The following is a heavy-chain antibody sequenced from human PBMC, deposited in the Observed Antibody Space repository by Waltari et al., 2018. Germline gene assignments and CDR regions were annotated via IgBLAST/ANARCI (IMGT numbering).Heavy chain of an antibody. V-gene: IGHV3-74*01. J-gene: IGHJ3*01. CDR3: ASGNSHAFDL. CDR2: SNSDGRGT. CDR1: GFTFSSYW. D-gene: IGHD1-7*01. Sequence: EVQLVESGGGLVQPGGSLRVSCTASGFTFSSYWMHWVRQVPGKGLVGVARSNSDGRGTSYADSAKGRFTISRDNAKNTLFLQMNSLRGEDTAVYYCASGNSHAFDLWGQGTMVTVSS.